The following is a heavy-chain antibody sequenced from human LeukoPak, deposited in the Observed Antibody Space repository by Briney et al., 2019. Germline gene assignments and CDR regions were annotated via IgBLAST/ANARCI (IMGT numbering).Heavy chain of an antibody. CDR1: GFAFDDYG. D-gene: IGHD1-26*01. Sequence: GGSLRLSCAASGFAFDDYGMSWVRQAPGKGLEWVSGINWNGGSTGYADSVKGRFTISRDNAKNSLYLQMNSLRAEDTALYYCARKGMGHYYYYYYYMDVWGKGTTVTVSS. CDR3: ARKGMGHYYYYYYYMDV. J-gene: IGHJ6*03. CDR2: INWNGGST. V-gene: IGHV3-20*04.